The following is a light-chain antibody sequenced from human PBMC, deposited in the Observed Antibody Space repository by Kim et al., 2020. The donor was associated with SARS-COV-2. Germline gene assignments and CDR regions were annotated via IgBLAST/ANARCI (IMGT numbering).Light chain of an antibody. V-gene: IGKV3D-15*01. CDR3: QQYNNWPLT. J-gene: IGKJ4*01. Sequence: EIVMTQSPATLSVSPGERATLSCRASQSVSSNLAWYQQKPGQSPSLLIFGASTRATGLPARFSGSGSGTEFTLTISSLQSEDFAVYYCQQYNNWPLTFGGGTKVDIK. CDR1: QSVSSN. CDR2: GAS.